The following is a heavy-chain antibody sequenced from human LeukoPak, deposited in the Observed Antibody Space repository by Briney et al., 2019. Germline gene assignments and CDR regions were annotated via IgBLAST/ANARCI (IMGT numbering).Heavy chain of an antibody. D-gene: IGHD4/OR15-4a*01. CDR1: GFNFKYYA. Sequence: PGGSLRLSCAASGFNFKYYAMTWVRQAPGKGLEWVSSISGSGDYTYYADSVKGRFIISRDNSKDTLYLQVNSLRAEDMAVFYCAKGQDANYLPLGLWGRGTLVTVSS. CDR3: AKGQDANYLPLGL. CDR2: ISGSGDYT. J-gene: IGHJ2*01. V-gene: IGHV3-23*01.